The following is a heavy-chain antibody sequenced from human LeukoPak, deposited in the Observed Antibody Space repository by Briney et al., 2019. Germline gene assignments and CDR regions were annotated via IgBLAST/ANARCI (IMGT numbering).Heavy chain of an antibody. D-gene: IGHD4-17*01. CDR2: IYPGDFDT. Sequence: GESLKISCKGSGYSFTSYWIAWVRQMPGKGLEWMGIIYPGDFDTRYSPSFQGQVTISADKSISTAYLQWSSLKASDTAVYYCARRAVTTGYFDYWGQGSLVTASS. CDR1: GYSFTSYW. CDR3: ARRAVTTGYFDY. J-gene: IGHJ4*02. V-gene: IGHV5-51*01.